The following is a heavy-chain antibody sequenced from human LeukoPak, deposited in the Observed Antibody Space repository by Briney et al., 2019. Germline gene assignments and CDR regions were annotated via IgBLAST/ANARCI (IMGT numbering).Heavy chain of an antibody. CDR1: GYTFTSYG. D-gene: IGHD5-18*01. CDR3: ARKGSPGYSYGNGHDY. V-gene: IGHV1-18*01. Sequence: GASVKVSCKASGYTFTSYGISWVRQAPGQGLEWMGWISAYNGNTNYAQKLQGRVTMTTDTSTSTAYMELRSLRSDDTAVYYCARKGSPGYSYGNGHDYWGQGTQVTVSS. J-gene: IGHJ4*01. CDR2: ISAYNGNT.